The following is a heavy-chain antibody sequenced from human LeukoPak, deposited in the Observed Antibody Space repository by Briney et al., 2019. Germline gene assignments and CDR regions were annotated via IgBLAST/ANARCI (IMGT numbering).Heavy chain of an antibody. CDR3: ARGGYSGSYYRFD. CDR1: GFIFTNYW. V-gene: IGHV3-74*01. CDR2: IDKEGSAA. D-gene: IGHD1-26*01. J-gene: IGHJ4*02. Sequence: GGSLRLSCVSSGFIFTNYWMHWVRQVPGKGPVWVGRIDKEGSAAFYAESVKGRFTISRDNVKSTVYLQMSGLTAEDTAVYHCARGGYSGSYYRFDWGQGTLVTVSS.